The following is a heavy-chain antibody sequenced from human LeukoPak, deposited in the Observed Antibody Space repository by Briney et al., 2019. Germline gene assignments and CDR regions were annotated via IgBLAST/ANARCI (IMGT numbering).Heavy chain of an antibody. CDR2: INHRGGS. CDR3: VRGVRSWGRKVLDY. D-gene: IGHD3-10*01. CDR1: GGSFSDSY. J-gene: IGHJ4*02. V-gene: IGHV4-34*01. Sequence: SETLSLTCAVTGGSFSDSYWSWIRQSPGKGLEWIAEINHRGGSRYNPSLTSRVAISVDTSQNQFSLTLTSVTAADTALYYCVRGVRSWGRKVLDYWGQGTLVTVSS.